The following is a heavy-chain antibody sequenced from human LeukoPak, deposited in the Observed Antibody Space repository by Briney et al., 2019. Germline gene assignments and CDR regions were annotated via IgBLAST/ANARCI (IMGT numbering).Heavy chain of an antibody. CDR3: AKDKSQWLVGTLGN. Sequence: GGSLRLSCAASGFTFSSYAMSWVRQAPGKGLEWVSAISGSGDSTYYADSVQGRFTISRDNFKNTLYLQMNSLRAEDTAVYYCAKDKSQWLVGTLGNWGQGTLVTVSS. CDR2: ISGSGDST. J-gene: IGHJ4*02. V-gene: IGHV3-23*01. CDR1: GFTFSSYA. D-gene: IGHD6-19*01.